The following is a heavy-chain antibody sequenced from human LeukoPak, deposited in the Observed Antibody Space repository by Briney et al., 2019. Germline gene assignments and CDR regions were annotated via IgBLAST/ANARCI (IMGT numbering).Heavy chain of an antibody. CDR3: ATSLRDFDY. V-gene: IGHV4-59*08. CDR1: GGSISSYY. Sequence: SETLSLTCTVSGGSISSYYWSWIRQPPGKGLEWIGYIYYSGSTNYNPSLKSRVTISVDTSKNQFSLKLSSVTAADTAVYYCATSLRDFDYWGQGTLVTVSS. CDR2: IYYSGST. J-gene: IGHJ4*02. D-gene: IGHD4-17*01.